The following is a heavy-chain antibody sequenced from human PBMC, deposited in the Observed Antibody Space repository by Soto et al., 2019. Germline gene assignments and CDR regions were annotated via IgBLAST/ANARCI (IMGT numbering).Heavy chain of an antibody. Sequence: EVQVVESGGGLVEPGGSLRLSCAASGFTFSSHDMHWVRQVPGKGLEWVSGIDSAGDTKYAASVKGRFTISRENGMNSLHLQMNSLTAGDTAVYYCARGGVRGFTWNWFDTWGQGTLVTVSS. CDR2: IDSAGDT. CDR1: GFTFSSHD. CDR3: ARGGVRGFTWNWFDT. D-gene: IGHD3-10*01. V-gene: IGHV3-13*01. J-gene: IGHJ5*02.